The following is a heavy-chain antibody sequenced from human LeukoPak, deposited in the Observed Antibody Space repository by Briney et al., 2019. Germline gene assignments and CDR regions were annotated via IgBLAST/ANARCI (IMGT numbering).Heavy chain of an antibody. V-gene: IGHV4-59*01. Sequence: PSETLSLTCTVSGGSISSYYWSWIRQPPGKGLEWIGYIYYSGSTNYNPSLKSRVTISVDTSKNQFSLKLSSVTAADTAVYYCAREVGGRRLFDYWGQGTLVTVSS. D-gene: IGHD1-26*01. CDR2: IYYSGST. J-gene: IGHJ4*02. CDR1: GGSISSYY. CDR3: AREVGGRRLFDY.